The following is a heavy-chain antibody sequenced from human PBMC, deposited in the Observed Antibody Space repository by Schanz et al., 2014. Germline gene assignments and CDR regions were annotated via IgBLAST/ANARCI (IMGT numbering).Heavy chain of an antibody. CDR2: IKLDGSEK. CDR3: AKYGTGKGVSFEY. D-gene: IGHD1-26*01. Sequence: EVQLVESGGGLVQPGGSLRLSCAASGFTVSSKYMNWVRQAPGEGLVWVANIKLDGSEKYYVDSVKGRFTISRDNAKNSLYLQMNSLTAEDTAVYYCAKYGTGKGVSFEYWGQGTLVTVSS. V-gene: IGHV3-7*01. J-gene: IGHJ4*02. CDR1: GFTVSSKY.